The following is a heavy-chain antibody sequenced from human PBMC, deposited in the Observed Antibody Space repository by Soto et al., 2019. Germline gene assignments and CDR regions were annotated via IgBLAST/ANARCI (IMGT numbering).Heavy chain of an antibody. D-gene: IGHD3-10*01. V-gene: IGHV3-33*01. Sequence: PGGSLRLSCAASGFSFSNYGMHWVRQAPGKGLEWVAIIWYDGSNKYCGDSVKGRFTISRDNSKNTVYLQMNSLRAEDTAIYFCAAGEPLNYRGQGTLVTVSS. J-gene: IGHJ4*02. CDR3: AAGEPLNY. CDR2: IWYDGSNK. CDR1: GFSFSNYG.